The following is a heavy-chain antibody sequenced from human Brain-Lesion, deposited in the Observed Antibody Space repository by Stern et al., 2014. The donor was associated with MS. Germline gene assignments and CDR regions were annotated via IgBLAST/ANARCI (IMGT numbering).Heavy chain of an antibody. CDR2: IGNKANNYAT. Sequence: EVPLVQSGGGLVPPGGSLKLSCAASGLTFTASALHWVRQASGQGLQWVGSIGNKANNYATAYAESVKGRVTISRDDSKNTAYLQMNSLKSEDTAVYYCTRTRAYYYYGMDVWGQGTTVTVSS. J-gene: IGHJ6*02. V-gene: IGHV3-73*01. CDR3: TRTRAYYYYGMDV. CDR1: GLTFTASA.